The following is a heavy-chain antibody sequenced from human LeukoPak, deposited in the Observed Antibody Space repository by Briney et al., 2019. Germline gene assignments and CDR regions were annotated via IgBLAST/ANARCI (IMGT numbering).Heavy chain of an antibody. J-gene: IGHJ3*02. Sequence: SETLSLTCTVSGGSISSSNFYWGWIRQPPGKGLEWIGSIYYSGSTYYNPSLKSRVTISVDTSKNQFSLKLSSVTAAGTAVYYCARERNRDIVVVVAATPDDAFDIWGQGTMVTVSS. CDR2: IYYSGST. CDR1: GGSISSSNFY. CDR3: ARERNRDIVVVVAATPDDAFDI. V-gene: IGHV4-39*07. D-gene: IGHD2-15*01.